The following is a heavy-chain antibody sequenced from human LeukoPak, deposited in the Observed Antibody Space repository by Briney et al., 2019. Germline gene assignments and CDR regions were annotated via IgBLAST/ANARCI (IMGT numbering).Heavy chain of an antibody. CDR1: GLTFSSYV. V-gene: IGHV3-23*01. J-gene: IGHJ4*02. D-gene: IGHD3-22*01. Sequence: GGSLRLSCTASGLTFSSYVMSWVRQAPGKGLEWVSTISGTGGSTFYADSVRGRFTISRDNSRSTLYLQMNSLRAEDTATYYCSPPRGDSSGYYYVYWGQGALVTVSS. CDR2: ISGTGGST. CDR3: SPPRGDSSGYYYVY.